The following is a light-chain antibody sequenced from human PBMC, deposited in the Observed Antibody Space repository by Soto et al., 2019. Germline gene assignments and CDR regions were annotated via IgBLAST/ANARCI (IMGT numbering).Light chain of an antibody. CDR1: QGLLDSDGRTH. Sequence: DIVLTQTPLSLSVTPGQPASISCNSSQGLLDSDGRTHLYWYVPKTGQPPQALIYEVSKRSSGVPDRFSGSGSGTHFTLTMSRVQAEDAGMYYCMQSLQLNTFGGGTKVEIK. CDR3: MQSLQLNT. J-gene: IGKJ4*01. CDR2: EVS. V-gene: IGKV2D-29*01.